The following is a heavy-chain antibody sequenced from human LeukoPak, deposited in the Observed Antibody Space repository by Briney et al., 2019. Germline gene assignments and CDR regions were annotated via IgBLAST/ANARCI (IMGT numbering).Heavy chain of an antibody. CDR2: ISHSGKT. Sequence: PSETLSLTCGVSGASFFDYYWMWIRQSPGKGLEWIGEISHSGKTTYNPSLESRITISEDTSNNTFSLRLTSVTAADTAVYYCSFLGDTEATDTLPLDYWGRGTLVIVSS. CDR3: SFLGDTEATDTLPLDY. V-gene: IGHV4-34*01. CDR1: GASFFDYY. J-gene: IGHJ4*02. D-gene: IGHD1-26*01.